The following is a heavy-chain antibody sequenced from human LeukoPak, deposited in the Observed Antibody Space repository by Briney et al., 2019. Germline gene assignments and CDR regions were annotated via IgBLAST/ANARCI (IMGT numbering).Heavy chain of an antibody. J-gene: IGHJ4*02. D-gene: IGHD2-15*01. CDR3: ARFGYVAAVDL. V-gene: IGHV3-7*01. CDR2: INPAGTET. CDR1: GFSFSAYW. Sequence: GGSLRLSCAASGFSFSAYWMTWVRQAPGTGLEWVANINPAGTETYYVDPVKGRFTISRDNAKNMLYLQMNSLRAEDTAVYYCARFGYVAAVDLWGQGTLVTVSS.